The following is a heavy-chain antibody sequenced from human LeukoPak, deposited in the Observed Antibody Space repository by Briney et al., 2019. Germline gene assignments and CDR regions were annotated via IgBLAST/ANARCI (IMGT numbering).Heavy chain of an antibody. D-gene: IGHD2-21*02. Sequence: GGSLRLSCAASGFTFSDYYMSWIRQAPGKGLEWVSYISSSGSTIYYADSVKGRFTISRDNAKNSLYLQMNSLRAEDTAVYYCARMKKHIVAVTAIQDPLYWGPGTLVTVSS. J-gene: IGHJ4*02. CDR1: GFTFSDYY. CDR3: ARMKKHIVAVTAIQDPLY. V-gene: IGHV3-11*01. CDR2: ISSSGSTI.